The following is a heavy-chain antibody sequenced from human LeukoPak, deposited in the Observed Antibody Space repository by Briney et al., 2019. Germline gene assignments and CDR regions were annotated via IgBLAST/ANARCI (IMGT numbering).Heavy chain of an antibody. D-gene: IGHD3/OR15-3a*01. CDR3: ARDGTVLDPFDY. Sequence: GGSLRLSCAASGFTVSSNYMSWVRQAPGKGLEWVSVIYSGGSTYYADSVKGRFTSSRDNSKNTLYLQMNSLRAEDTAVYYCARDGTVLDPFDYWGQGTLVTVSS. J-gene: IGHJ4*02. CDR2: IYSGGST. CDR1: GFTVSSNY. V-gene: IGHV3-53*01.